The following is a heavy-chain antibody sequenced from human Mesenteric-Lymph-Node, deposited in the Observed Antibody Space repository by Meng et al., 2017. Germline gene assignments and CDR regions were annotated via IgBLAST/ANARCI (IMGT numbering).Heavy chain of an antibody. CDR1: GYTFTNYY. J-gene: IGHJ4*02. D-gene: IGHD2-2*01. CDR3: TRSVEVAADY. CDR2: INPTGGST. V-gene: IGHV1-46*01. Sequence: ASVKVSCKASGYTFTNYYLHWVRQAPGQGLEWMGVINPTGGSTTFAQKFQGRLTMTRDTSTSTVYMELSSLRSEDTAAYYCTRSVEVAADYWGQGTLVTVSS.